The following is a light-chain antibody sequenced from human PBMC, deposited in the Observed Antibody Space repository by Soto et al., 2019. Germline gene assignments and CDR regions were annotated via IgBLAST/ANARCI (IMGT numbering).Light chain of an antibody. J-gene: IGKJ1*01. CDR3: HQSHSIPQT. V-gene: IGKV1-39*01. CDR1: QAVSTD. Sequence: IRITKSPSSLSASVGDRGTVSWRASQAVSTDLNWYKQKPGKAPQLLIFAASGLQSGVPSRFSGSGSGTDFTLTISSLQSEDFATYYCHQSHSIPQTFGQGTKVDIK. CDR2: AAS.